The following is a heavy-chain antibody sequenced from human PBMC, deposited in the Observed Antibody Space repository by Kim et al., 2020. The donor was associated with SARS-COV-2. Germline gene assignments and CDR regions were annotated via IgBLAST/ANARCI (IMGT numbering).Heavy chain of an antibody. Sequence: SETLSLTCNVSGISITKTGNYWSWVRQRPGKGLEWIGYIFYNGQTSYNPSLASRVTISLDTSNNQFSLKLTSVLAADTAVYYCARDPSTTDWTNRGAMDV. CDR2: IFYNGQT. D-gene: IGHD2-2*01. CDR1: GISITKTGNY. V-gene: IGHV4-30-4*01. J-gene: IGHJ6*03. CDR3: ARDPSTTDWTNRGAMDV.